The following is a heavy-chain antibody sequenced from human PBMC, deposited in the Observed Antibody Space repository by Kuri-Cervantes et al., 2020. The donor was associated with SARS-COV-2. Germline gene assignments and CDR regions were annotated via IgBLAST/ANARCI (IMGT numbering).Heavy chain of an antibody. CDR2: IYTSGST. D-gene: IGHD3-16*02. J-gene: IGHJ3*02. V-gene: IGHV4-4*07. CDR3: ARDPLGITFGGVIVDAFDI. CDR1: GGSISSYY. Sequence: SETLSLTCTVSGGSISSYYWSWIRQPAGKGLEWIGRIYTSGSTNYNPSLKSRVTMSVDMSKNQFSLKLSSVTAADTAVYYCARDPLGITFGGVIVDAFDIWGQGTMVTVSS.